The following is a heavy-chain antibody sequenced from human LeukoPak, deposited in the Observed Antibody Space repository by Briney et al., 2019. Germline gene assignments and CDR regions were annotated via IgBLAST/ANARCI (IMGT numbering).Heavy chain of an antibody. Sequence: GRSLRLSCAASGFTFSSYAMHWVRQAPGKGLEWVAVISYDGSNKYYADSVKGRFTISRDNSKNTLYLQMNSLRAEDTAVYYCARATDIGHWGQGTLVTVSS. CDR3: ARATDIGH. CDR2: ISYDGSNK. J-gene: IGHJ5*02. CDR1: GFTFSSYA. V-gene: IGHV3-30-3*01. D-gene: IGHD3-9*01.